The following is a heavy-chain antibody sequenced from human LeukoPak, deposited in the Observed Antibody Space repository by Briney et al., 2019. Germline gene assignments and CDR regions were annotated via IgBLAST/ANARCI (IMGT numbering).Heavy chain of an antibody. Sequence: GASVKVSCKASGYTFTSYGISWVRHAPGQGLEWMGWISAYNGNTNYAQKLQGRVTMTTDTSTSTAYMELRSLRSDDMAVYYCARGSGARFGELSYYFDYWGQGTLVTVSS. V-gene: IGHV1-18*03. J-gene: IGHJ4*02. CDR1: GYTFTSYG. CDR2: ISAYNGNT. D-gene: IGHD3-10*01. CDR3: ARGSGARFGELSYYFDY.